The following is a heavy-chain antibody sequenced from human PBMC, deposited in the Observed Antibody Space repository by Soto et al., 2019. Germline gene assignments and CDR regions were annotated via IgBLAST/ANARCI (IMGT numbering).Heavy chain of an antibody. CDR2: MNPNSGNT. CDR3: ARWDYGYYARFDY. D-gene: IGHD4-17*01. Sequence: QVQLVQSGAEVKKSGASVKVSCKASGYTFTSHDINWVRQATGQGLEWMGWMNPNSGNTGYAQKFQGRVTMTRNISISTAYMERSSLRSEDTAVYYCARWDYGYYARFDYWGQGPLVTVSS. J-gene: IGHJ4*02. V-gene: IGHV1-8*01. CDR1: GYTFTSHD.